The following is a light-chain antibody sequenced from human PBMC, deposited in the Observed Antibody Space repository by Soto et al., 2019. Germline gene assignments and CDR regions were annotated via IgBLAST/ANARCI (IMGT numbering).Light chain of an antibody. V-gene: IGKV3-15*01. CDR1: QSVSSSY. CDR2: GVS. Sequence: TQSRGTLSLPPGGAATRSCRTSQSVSSSYLAWYQQKPGQAPRLLIYGVSTRATGIPARFSGSGSGTEFTLTISSLQSEDFAVYCCQQYNFWPPTFGPVTKVAIK. CDR3: QQYNFWPPT. J-gene: IGKJ1*01.